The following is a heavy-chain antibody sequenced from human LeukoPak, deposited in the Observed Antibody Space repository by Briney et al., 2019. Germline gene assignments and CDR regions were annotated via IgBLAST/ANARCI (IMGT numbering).Heavy chain of an antibody. Sequence: GGSLRLSCAASGFTFSSYWMSWVRQAPGKGLEWVANIKQDGSEKYYVDSVKGRFTISRDNAKNSLYLQMNSLRAEDTAVYYCARLPLGIRGPFDYWGQGTLVTVSS. J-gene: IGHJ4*02. V-gene: IGHV3-7*01. CDR2: IKQDGSEK. CDR3: ARLPLGIRGPFDY. D-gene: IGHD7-27*01. CDR1: GFTFSSYW.